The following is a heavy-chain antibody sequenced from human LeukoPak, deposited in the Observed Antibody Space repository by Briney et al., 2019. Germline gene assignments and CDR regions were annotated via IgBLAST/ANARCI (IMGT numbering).Heavy chain of an antibody. CDR2: TYYRSKWYN. V-gene: IGHV6-1*01. CDR1: GDSVSSNSAA. J-gene: IGHJ6*02. CDR3: AREHWNLHALGQTSYYYYGMDV. Sequence: SQTLSLTCAISGDSVSSNSAAWNWIRQSPSRGLEWLGRTYYRSKWYNDYAVSVKSRITINPDTSKNQFSLQLNSVTPEDTAVYYCAREHWNLHALGQTSYYYYGMDVWGQGTTITVSS. D-gene: IGHD1-1*01.